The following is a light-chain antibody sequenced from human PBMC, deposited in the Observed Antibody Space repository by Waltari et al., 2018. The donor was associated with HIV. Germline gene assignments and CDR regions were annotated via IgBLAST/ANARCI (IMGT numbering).Light chain of an antibody. Sequence: QSVLTQPPSVSAAPGQKITISCSGSSPNIGNNYVTWYQQPPGTAPKLLIYANPKRPSGIPDRFAGSKSGTSATLGITGLQTGDEADYYCGTWDSSLSAGVCGGGTKVTVL. J-gene: IGLJ2*01. CDR1: SPNIGNNY. V-gene: IGLV1-51*01. CDR3: GTWDSSLSAGV. CDR2: ANP.